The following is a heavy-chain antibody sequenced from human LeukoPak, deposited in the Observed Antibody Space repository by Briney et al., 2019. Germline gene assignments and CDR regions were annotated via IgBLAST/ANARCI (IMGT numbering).Heavy chain of an antibody. Sequence: GGSLRLSCAASGFTFSSYSMNWVRQAPGKGLEWVSYISSSSSTIYYADSVKGRFTISRDNAKNSLYLQMNSLRAEDTAVYYCARGLDYVWGSYRQGVYWGQGTLVTVSS. CDR1: GFTFSSYS. V-gene: IGHV3-48*04. J-gene: IGHJ4*02. D-gene: IGHD3-16*02. CDR3: ARGLDYVWGSYRQGVY. CDR2: ISSSSSTI.